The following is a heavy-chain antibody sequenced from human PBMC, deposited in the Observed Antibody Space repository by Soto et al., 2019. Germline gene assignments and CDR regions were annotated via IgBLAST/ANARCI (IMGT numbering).Heavy chain of an antibody. CDR3: ARGRIPSAIFDWFDP. CDR2: IWSDGSTE. Sequence: GGSLRLSCAASGFTFDRYGMHWIRQAPGKGLEWVAVIWSDGSTEYYADSVKGRFTISRDNSKNTMYLQMNSLRGEDTGVYYCARGRIPSAIFDWFDPWGQGTLVTVSS. D-gene: IGHD2-2*01. V-gene: IGHV3-33*01. J-gene: IGHJ5*02. CDR1: GFTFDRYG.